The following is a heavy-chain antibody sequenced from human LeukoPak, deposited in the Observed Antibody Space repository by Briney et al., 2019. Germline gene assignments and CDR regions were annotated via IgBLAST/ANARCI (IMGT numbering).Heavy chain of an antibody. D-gene: IGHD3-22*01. V-gene: IGHV4-4*07. J-gene: IGHJ5*02. CDR2: IYTSGST. CDR3: ARDYSSGYFNWFDP. CDR1: GGSISSYY. Sequence: ASETLSLTCTVSGGSISSYYWSWIRQPAGKGLEWIGRIYTSGSTNYNPSLKSRVTMSVDTSKNQFSLKLSSVTAADTAVYYCARDYSSGYFNWFDPWGQGTLVTVSS.